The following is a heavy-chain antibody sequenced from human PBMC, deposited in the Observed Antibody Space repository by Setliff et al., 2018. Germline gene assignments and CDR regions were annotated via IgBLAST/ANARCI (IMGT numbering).Heavy chain of an antibody. CDR3: ARDGDSSGWYAGGEFDY. CDR1: GFTFSDYY. D-gene: IGHD6-19*01. Sequence: GGSLRLSCAASGFTFSDYYMSWIRQAPGKGLEYVSAISSNGGSTYYADSVKGRFTISRDNSKNTLYLQMGSLRAEDMAVYYCARDGDSSGWYAGGEFDYWGQGTLVTVSS. J-gene: IGHJ4*02. V-gene: IGHV3-64*02. CDR2: ISSNGGST.